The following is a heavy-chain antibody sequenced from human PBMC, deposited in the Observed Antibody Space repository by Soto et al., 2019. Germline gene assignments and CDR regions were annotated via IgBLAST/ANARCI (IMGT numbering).Heavy chain of an antibody. CDR1: GGSFRGYY. D-gene: IGHD3-3*01. CDR2: INHSGST. V-gene: IGHV4-34*01. Sequence: SETLSLTCAVYGGSFRGYYWSWIRQPPGKGLEWIGEINHSGSTNYNPSLKSRVTISVDTSKNQFSLKLSSVTAADTAVYYCASTFWSGQVEDYWGQGTLVTVSS. J-gene: IGHJ4*02. CDR3: ASTFWSGQVEDY.